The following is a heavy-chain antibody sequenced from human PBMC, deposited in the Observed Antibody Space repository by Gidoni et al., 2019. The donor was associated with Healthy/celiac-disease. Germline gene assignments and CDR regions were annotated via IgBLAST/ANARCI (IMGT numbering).Heavy chain of an antibody. D-gene: IGHD1-26*01. V-gene: IGHV3-30*18. CDR3: AKDWERGKYLFDY. Sequence: QVQLVESGGGVVQPGRSLRLSCAASGFTFSSYGMHWVRQAPGKGLEWVAVISYDGSNKYYADSVKGRFTISRDNSKNTLYLQMNSLRAEDTAVYYCAKDWERGKYLFDYWGQGTLVTVSS. CDR1: GFTFSSYG. CDR2: ISYDGSNK. J-gene: IGHJ4*02.